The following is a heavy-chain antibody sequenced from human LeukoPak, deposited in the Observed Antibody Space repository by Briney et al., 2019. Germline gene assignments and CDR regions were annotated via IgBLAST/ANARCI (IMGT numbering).Heavy chain of an antibody. D-gene: IGHD6-19*01. CDR2: INHSGST. V-gene: IGHV4-34*01. J-gene: IGHJ4*01. Sequence: PSETLSLTCAVYGGSFSGYYWSWIRQPPGKGLEWIGEINHSGSTNYNPSLKSRVTISVDTSKNQFSLKLSSVTAADTAVYYCASTIAVAGTFDYWGHGTLVTVSS. CDR1: GGSFSGYY. CDR3: ASTIAVAGTFDY.